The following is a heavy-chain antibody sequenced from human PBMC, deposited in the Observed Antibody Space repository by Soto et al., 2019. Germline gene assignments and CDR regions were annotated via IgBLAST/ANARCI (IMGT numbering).Heavy chain of an antibody. D-gene: IGHD1-1*01. J-gene: IGHJ6*02. Sequence: EVQLVESGGGLIQPGGSLRLSCEASGFTFSSYWMHWVRQAPGKGLVWVSRINSDGSSTNQGDSAKGRFTVFRDNAKNTVYLQMTSLRAEDTAIYYCARVIRNHYGVDVWGLGTTVTVSS. CDR2: INSDGSST. V-gene: IGHV3-74*01. CDR1: GFTFSSYW. CDR3: ARVIRNHYGVDV.